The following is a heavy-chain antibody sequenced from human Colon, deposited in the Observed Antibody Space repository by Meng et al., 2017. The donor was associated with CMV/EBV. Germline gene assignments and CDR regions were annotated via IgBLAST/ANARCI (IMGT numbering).Heavy chain of an antibody. CDR2: TYHRSTWNN. J-gene: IGHJ4*02. V-gene: IGHV6-1*01. CDR1: GGSFFSKDAT. CDR3: VTLRCNSCFDY. D-gene: IGHD4/OR15-4a*01. Sequence: VEQLQSGGAVVQTPAAPLRACCMFGGSFFSKDATWSWIRQPRRGGLEWVGRTYHRSTWNNDYAEYGRSSISINTDTTKNHFSLNLITVAEADMAMYSCVTLRCNSCFDYWGQGTLVTVSS.